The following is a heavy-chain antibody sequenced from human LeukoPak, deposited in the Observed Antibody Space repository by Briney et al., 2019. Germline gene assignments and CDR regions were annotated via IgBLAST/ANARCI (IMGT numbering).Heavy chain of an antibody. CDR3: ARATSGQRRDGSHYYYFYYMDV. D-gene: IGHD5-24*01. J-gene: IGHJ6*03. V-gene: IGHV4-59*01. CDR2: IYYSGIT. Sequence: SETLSLTRTVSGGYISSYYWSWIRQPPGKGLESIGYIYYSGITNYNPSLQSRVPISLATSNNQFSLKLTSVSAADTGVYYCARATSGQRRDGSHYYYFYYMDVWGKGTTVTVSS. CDR1: GGYISSYY.